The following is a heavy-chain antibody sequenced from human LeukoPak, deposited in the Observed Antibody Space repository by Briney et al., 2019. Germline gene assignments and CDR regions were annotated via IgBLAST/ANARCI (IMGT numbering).Heavy chain of an antibody. CDR1: GGSITSSSYY. Sequence: KTSETLSLTCTVSGGSITSSSYYWGWFRQPPGKGLEWIGSIYYTGSTYYNPSLRSRVTISVDTSKNQCSLRLSSVTAADTAVYYCARDRAAAGAGLFDPWGQGTLVTVSS. J-gene: IGHJ5*02. V-gene: IGHV4-39*07. CDR2: IYYTGST. D-gene: IGHD6-13*01. CDR3: ARDRAAAGAGLFDP.